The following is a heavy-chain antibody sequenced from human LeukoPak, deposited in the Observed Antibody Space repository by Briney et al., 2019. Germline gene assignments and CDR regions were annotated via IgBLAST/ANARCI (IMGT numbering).Heavy chain of an antibody. V-gene: IGHV4-38-2*02. CDR3: AGVKDTARFDP. CDR2: MYHSGNT. D-gene: IGHD5-18*01. J-gene: IGHJ5*02. CDR1: GYSISSGYY. Sequence: SETLSLTCTVSGYSISSGYYWAWIRQPPGKGLEWIGSMYHSGNTYYNPSLKSRVTIAVDTSKNQFSLKLSSVTTADTAVYYCAGVKDTARFDPWGQGTLVTVSS.